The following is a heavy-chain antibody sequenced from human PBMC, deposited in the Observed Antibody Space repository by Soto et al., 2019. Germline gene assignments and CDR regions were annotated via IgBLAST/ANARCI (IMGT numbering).Heavy chain of an antibody. Sequence: GGSLRLSCVASGFTFSSYWMSWVRQAPGEGLEWVANIKQDGSEKYYVDSVKDRFTISRDNAKNSLYLQMNSLRAEDSAVYYCARVYPGSGWPYHYYGMDVWGQGTTVTVSS. J-gene: IGHJ6*02. CDR1: GFTFSSYW. D-gene: IGHD6-19*01. CDR3: ARVYPGSGWPYHYYGMDV. V-gene: IGHV3-7*01. CDR2: IKQDGSEK.